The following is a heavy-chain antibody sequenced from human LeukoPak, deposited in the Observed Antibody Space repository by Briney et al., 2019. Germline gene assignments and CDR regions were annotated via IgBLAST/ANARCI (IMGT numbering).Heavy chain of an antibody. CDR3: ARTLKPVRGVIIGAFDY. CDR2: IYHSGST. V-gene: IGHV4-4*02. D-gene: IGHD3-10*01. CDR1: GGSISSSNW. J-gene: IGHJ4*02. Sequence: SETLSLTCAVSGGSISSSNWWSWVRQPPGKGLEWIGEIYHSGSTNYNPSLKSRVTISVDKSKNQFSLKLSSVTAADTAVYYCARTLKPVRGVIIGAFDYWGQGTLVTVSS.